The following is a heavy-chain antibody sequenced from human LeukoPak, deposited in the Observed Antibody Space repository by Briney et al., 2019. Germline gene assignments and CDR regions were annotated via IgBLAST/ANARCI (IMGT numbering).Heavy chain of an antibody. J-gene: IGHJ4*02. CDR3: AKGRASSPTPFDY. V-gene: IGHV3-30*02. D-gene: IGHD6-13*01. Sequence: GGSLRLSCAASGFTFSSYGMHWVRQAPGRGLEWVAFIRYDGSNKYYADSVKGRFTISRDNSKNTLYLQMNSLRAEDTAVYYCAKGRASSPTPFDYWGQGTLVTVSS. CDR2: IRYDGSNK. CDR1: GFTFSSYG.